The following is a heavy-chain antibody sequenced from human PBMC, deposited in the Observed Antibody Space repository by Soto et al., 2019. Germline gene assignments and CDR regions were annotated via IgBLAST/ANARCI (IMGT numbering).Heavy chain of an antibody. V-gene: IGHV2-5*02. J-gene: IGHJ4*02. CDR3: AHSIAPRIFDY. CDR1: GFSLSTSGLG. CDR2: LYWDDDK. D-gene: IGHD6-13*01. Sequence: QITLKESGPTLVKPTQTLTLTCSFSGFSLSTSGLGVGWIRQPPGKALEWLALLYWDDDKRYSPSLRSRLTITKETSKNQVVLTMTDMDPVDTATYYCAHSIAPRIFDYWGQGTLVTVSS.